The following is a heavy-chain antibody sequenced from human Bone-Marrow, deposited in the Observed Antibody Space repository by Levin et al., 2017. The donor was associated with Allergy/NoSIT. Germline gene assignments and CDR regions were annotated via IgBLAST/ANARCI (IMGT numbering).Heavy chain of an antibody. Sequence: GESLKISCKASGYTFTSYGISWVRQAPGQGLEWMGWISAYNGNTNYAQKLQGRVTMTTDTSTSTAYMELRSLRSDDTAVYYCARVVLLWFGESNWFDPWGQGTLVTVSS. V-gene: IGHV1-18*01. CDR3: ARVVLLWFGESNWFDP. CDR2: ISAYNGNT. J-gene: IGHJ5*02. CDR1: GYTFTSYG. D-gene: IGHD3-10*01.